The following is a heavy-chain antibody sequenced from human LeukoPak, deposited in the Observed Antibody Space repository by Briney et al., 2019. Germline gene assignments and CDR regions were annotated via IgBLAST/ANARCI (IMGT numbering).Heavy chain of an antibody. CDR2: ISGCNGNT. Sequence: EASVKVSCKASGYTFINYGFSWVRQAPGQGLEWMGWISGCNGNTNYLQRFQGRVTMTTDTSTNTVYMELRSLRSDDTAVYYCARLSTNSRVGGYDPQWYFDLWGRGTLVTVSS. CDR3: ARLSTNSRVGGYDPQWYFDL. V-gene: IGHV1-18*04. CDR1: GYTFINYG. D-gene: IGHD5-12*01. J-gene: IGHJ2*01.